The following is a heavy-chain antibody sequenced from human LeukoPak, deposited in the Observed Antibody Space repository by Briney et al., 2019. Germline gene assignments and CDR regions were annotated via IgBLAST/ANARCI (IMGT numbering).Heavy chain of an antibody. CDR1: GGTFSSYA. CDR2: IIPIFGTA. J-gene: IGHJ4*02. CDR3: VYYDSSGYYYFDY. Sequence: GASVKVSCKASGGTFSSYAIIWVRQAPGQGLEWMGGIIPIFGTANYAQKFQGRVTITTDESTSTAYVELSSLRSEDTAVYYCVYYDSSGYYYFDYWGQGTLVTVSS. D-gene: IGHD3-22*01. V-gene: IGHV1-69*05.